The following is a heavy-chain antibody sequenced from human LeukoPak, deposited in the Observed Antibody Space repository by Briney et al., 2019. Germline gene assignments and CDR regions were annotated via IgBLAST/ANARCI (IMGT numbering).Heavy chain of an antibody. CDR2: INAGNGNT. Sequence: ASVKVSCKASGYTFTSYAMHWVRQAPGQRLEWMGWINAGNGNTKYSQKFQGRVTITRDTSASTAYMELSSLRSEDTAVYYCARGGIAAVYFQHWGQGTLVTVSS. J-gene: IGHJ1*01. D-gene: IGHD6-13*01. CDR3: ARGGIAAVYFQH. CDR1: GYTFTSYA. V-gene: IGHV1-3*01.